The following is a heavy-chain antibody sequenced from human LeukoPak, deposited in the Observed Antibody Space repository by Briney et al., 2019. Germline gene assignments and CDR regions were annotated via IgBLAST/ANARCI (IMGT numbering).Heavy chain of an antibody. J-gene: IGHJ6*03. CDR2: IKQDESEK. CDR1: RFTFSSYW. D-gene: IGHD2-2*02. CDR3: ARGGYCTSANCYTYSYYMDV. Sequence: PGGSLRLSCAASRFTFSSYWMNWVRQAPGKGPEWVANIKQDESEKYYVDSVKGRFTISRDNAKNSLYLQMNNLRAEDTAVYYCARGGYCTSANCYTYSYYMDVWGKGTTVTVSS. V-gene: IGHV3-7*01.